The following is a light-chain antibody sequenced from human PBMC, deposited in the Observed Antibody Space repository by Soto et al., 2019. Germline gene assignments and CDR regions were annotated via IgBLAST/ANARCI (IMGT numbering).Light chain of an antibody. CDR2: DIS. CDR3: QQRSNRIT. Sequence: EFVLTQSPATLSLSPGERAILSCRASQSVAGSLAWYQQKPGQAPRLLIYDISTRAAAIPARFSGSGSGTDFPLTGSSLEPEDFALYYCQQRSNRITFGQGTRLEIK. V-gene: IGKV3-11*01. J-gene: IGKJ5*01. CDR1: QSVAGS.